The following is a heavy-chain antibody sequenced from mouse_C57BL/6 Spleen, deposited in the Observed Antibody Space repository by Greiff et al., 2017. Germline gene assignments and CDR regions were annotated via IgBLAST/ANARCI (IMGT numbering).Heavy chain of an antibody. CDR1: GYTITDYY. J-gene: IGHJ2*01. D-gene: IGHD2-5*01. V-gene: IGHV1-26*01. CDR2: INPNNGGT. CDR3: AREGYSNYFDY. Sequence: VQLQQSGPELVKPGASVKISCKASGYTITDYYMNWVKQSHGKSLEWIGDINPNNGGTSYNQKFKGKATLTVDKSSSTAYMELRSLTSEDSAVYYCAREGYSNYFDYWGQGTTLTVSS.